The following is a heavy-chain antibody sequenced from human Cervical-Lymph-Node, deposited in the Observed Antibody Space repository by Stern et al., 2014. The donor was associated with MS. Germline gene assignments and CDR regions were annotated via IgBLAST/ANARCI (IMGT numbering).Heavy chain of an antibody. Sequence: QVQLAQSGAEVRKPGSSVKVSCKASGGSSRSQTIIWVRQAPGQGLEWMGRIIPLVNVPNCARKFKGRLTLSADRATNTVYLELSSLRSEDTAMYYCARSEGSGALEWLHGMDVWGQGPTVIVSS. CDR2: IIPLVNVP. D-gene: IGHD3-3*01. CDR3: ARSEGSGALEWLHGMDV. V-gene: IGHV1-69*02. CDR1: GGSSRSQT. J-gene: IGHJ6*02.